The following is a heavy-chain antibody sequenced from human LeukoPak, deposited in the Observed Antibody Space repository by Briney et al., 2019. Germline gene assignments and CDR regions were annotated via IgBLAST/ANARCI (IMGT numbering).Heavy chain of an antibody. J-gene: IGHJ4*02. CDR2: ISYDGSNK. V-gene: IGHV3-30-3*01. CDR3: AREGYDSSGYGVPGDY. Sequence: PGRSLRLSCAASGFTFSSYAMHWVRQAPGKGLEWVAVISYDGSNKYYADSVKGRFTISRDNFKNTLYLQMNSLRAEDTAVYYCAREGYDSSGYGVPGDYWGQGTLVTVSS. CDR1: GFTFSSYA. D-gene: IGHD3-22*01.